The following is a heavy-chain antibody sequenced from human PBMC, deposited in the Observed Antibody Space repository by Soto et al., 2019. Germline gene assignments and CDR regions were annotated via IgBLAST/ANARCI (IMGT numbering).Heavy chain of an antibody. CDR1: GFTLSSYA. D-gene: IGHD3-3*01. CDR2: ISGSGSST. Sequence: GGSLRLSWAASGFTLSSYARSWVRQAPGKGQEWVSVISGSGSSTYYADSVKGRFTISRDNSKKTLYVQMNSLRAEDMAVYYCAKMSDFWSGSPTYHFDYWGQGTQVTVSS. CDR3: AKMSDFWSGSPTYHFDY. J-gene: IGHJ4*02. V-gene: IGHV3-23*01.